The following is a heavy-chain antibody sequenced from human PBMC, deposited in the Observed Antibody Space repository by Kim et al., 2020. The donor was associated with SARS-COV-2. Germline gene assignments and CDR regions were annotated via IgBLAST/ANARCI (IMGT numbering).Heavy chain of an antibody. Sequence: GGSLRLSCAASGFTFSNYAMSWVRQAPGKGLEWVSSISGSGGTTFYADSVKGRFTISRDNSKNTLSLQMNSLRAEDTAVYHCAKAGVSVPYNTASLRFDPWGQGTLLTVSS. CDR1: GFTFSNYA. CDR2: ISGSGGTT. D-gene: IGHD3-3*01. V-gene: IGHV3-23*01. J-gene: IGHJ5*02. CDR3: AKAGVSVPYNTASLRFDP.